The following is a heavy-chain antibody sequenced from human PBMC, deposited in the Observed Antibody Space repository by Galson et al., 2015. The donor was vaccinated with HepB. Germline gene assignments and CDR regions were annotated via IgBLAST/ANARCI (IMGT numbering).Heavy chain of an antibody. D-gene: IGHD4/OR15-4a*01. Sequence: SLRLSCAASGFTFGSYGMHWVRQAPGKGLEWVAVIWYDGSNKYYADSVKGRFTISRDNSKNTLYLQMNSLRAEDTAVYYCARGLGAYPHDAFDIWGQGTMVTVSS. CDR3: ARGLGAYPHDAFDI. V-gene: IGHV3-33*01. CDR1: GFTFGSYG. J-gene: IGHJ3*02. CDR2: IWYDGSNK.